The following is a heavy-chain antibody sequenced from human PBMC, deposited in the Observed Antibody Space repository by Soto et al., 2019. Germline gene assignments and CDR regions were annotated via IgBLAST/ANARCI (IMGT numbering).Heavy chain of an antibody. V-gene: IGHV4-30-4*01. CDR2: IYYSGST. Sequence: TLSLTCTVSGGSISSGGYYWSWIRQPPGKGLEWIGYIYYSGSTYYNPSLKSRVTISVDTSKNQFSLKLSSVTAADTAVYYCGGSGSYFGYYGMDVWGQGTTVTVSS. J-gene: IGHJ6*02. D-gene: IGHD3-10*01. CDR3: GGSGSYFGYYGMDV. CDR1: GGSISSGGYY.